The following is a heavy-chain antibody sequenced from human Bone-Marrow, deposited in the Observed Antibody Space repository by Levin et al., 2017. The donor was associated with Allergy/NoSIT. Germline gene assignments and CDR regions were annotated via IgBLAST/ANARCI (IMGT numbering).Heavy chain of an antibody. CDR3: ARNYDFWSGYRTPLGMDV. V-gene: IGHV4-4*09. CDR2: VSKSGTT. Sequence: SETLSLTCTVSGDSVSDFYWSWLRQSPGRGLEWIGWVSKSGTTEYNPSLRGRVAISVDPSKNQLSLKVTSVTAADTAVYYCARNYDFWSGYRTPLGMDVWGRGTTVTVSS. J-gene: IGHJ6*02. D-gene: IGHD3-3*01. CDR1: GDSVSDFY.